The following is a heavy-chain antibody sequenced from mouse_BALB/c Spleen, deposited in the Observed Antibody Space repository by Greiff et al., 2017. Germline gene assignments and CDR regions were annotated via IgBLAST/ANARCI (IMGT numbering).Heavy chain of an antibody. CDR2: IYPGDGDT. D-gene: IGHD1-3*01. J-gene: IGHJ4*01. CDR3: ARPLYDYDAMDY. V-gene: IGHV1-87*01. Sequence: QVQLKESGAELARPGASVKLSCKASGYTFTSYWMQWVKQRPGQGLEWIGAIYPGDGDTRYTQKFKGKATLTADKSSSTAYMQLSSLAAEDSAVYYCARPLYDYDAMDYWGQGTSVTVSS. CDR1: GYTFTSYW.